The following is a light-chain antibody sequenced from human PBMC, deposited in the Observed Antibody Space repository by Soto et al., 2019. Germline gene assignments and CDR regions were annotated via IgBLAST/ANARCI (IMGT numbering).Light chain of an antibody. V-gene: IGKV3-11*01. CDR2: DAS. CDR1: QSVNSN. CDR3: QQRSNWPPYT. J-gene: IGKJ2*01. Sequence: EIVLTQSPATLSLSPGERATLSCGASQSVNSNLAWYQQKPGQAPRLLIFDASNRATGIPARFSGSGSGTDFTLTISSLEPEDFAVYYCQQRSNWPPYTFGQGTKLEIK.